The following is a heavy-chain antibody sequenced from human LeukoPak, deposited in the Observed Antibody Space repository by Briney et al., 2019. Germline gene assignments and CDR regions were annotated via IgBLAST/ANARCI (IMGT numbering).Heavy chain of an antibody. V-gene: IGHV3-30*01. CDR3: ARDMIDY. CDR1: GFTFSSYA. CDR2: ISYDGSNK. J-gene: IGHJ4*02. Sequence: GGSLRLSCAASGFTFSSYAMHWVRQAPGKGLEWVAVISYDGSNKYYADSVKGRFTISRDNSKNTLYLQMNSLRAEDTAVYYCARDMIDYWGQGTLVTVSS.